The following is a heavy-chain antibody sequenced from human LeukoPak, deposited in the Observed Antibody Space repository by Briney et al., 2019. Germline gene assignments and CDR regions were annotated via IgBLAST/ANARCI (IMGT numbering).Heavy chain of an antibody. CDR3: ARGAGWSLRWFDP. D-gene: IGHD6-19*01. CDR2: ISHSGST. CDR1: GGSFNSYS. Sequence: KPSETLSLTCTLSGGSFNSYSWSWIRQPPGKGLEGIGYISHSGSTNYNPSLTSRVTMSVDTSKNRFSLNLISVTAADTAVYYCARGAGWSLRWFDPWGQGTLVTVSS. V-gene: IGHV4-59*01. J-gene: IGHJ5*02.